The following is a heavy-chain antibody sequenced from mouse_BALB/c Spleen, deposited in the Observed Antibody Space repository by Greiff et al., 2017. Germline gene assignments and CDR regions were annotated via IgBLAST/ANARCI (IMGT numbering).Heavy chain of an antibody. Sequence: QVQLQQSVAELVKPGASVKLSCKASGYTFTSYYMYWVKQRPGQGLEWIGEINPSNGGTNFNEKFKSKATLTVDKSSSTAYMQLSSLTSEDSAVYYCTRGYGDMDYWGQGTSVTVSS. CDR3: TRGYGDMDY. V-gene: IGHV1S81*02. CDR2: INPSNGGT. J-gene: IGHJ4*01. D-gene: IGHD2-10*02. CDR1: GYTFTSYY.